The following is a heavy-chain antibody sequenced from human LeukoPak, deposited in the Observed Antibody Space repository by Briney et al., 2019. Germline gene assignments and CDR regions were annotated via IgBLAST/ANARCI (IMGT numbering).Heavy chain of an antibody. V-gene: IGHV1-69*05. Sequence: ASVKVSCKASGGTFSSYAISWVRQAPGQGLEWMGGIIPIFGTANYAQKFQGRVTMTRDTSISTAYMELSRLRSDDTAVYYCARDMENWGQGTLVTVSS. CDR3: ARDMEN. CDR2: IIPIFGTA. D-gene: IGHD1-1*01. J-gene: IGHJ4*02. CDR1: GGTFSSYA.